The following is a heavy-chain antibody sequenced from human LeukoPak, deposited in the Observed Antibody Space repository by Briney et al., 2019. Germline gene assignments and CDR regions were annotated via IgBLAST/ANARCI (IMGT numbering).Heavy chain of an antibody. Sequence: SETLSLTCTVSGDSISAGNYYWSWIRQPAGKGLEWVGRAYDTGSTWHGPSLKDRVTISIDTSKNQFSVNLNSVTAADTAVYFCARIVGSEGYSSGWYDYWGPGILVTVSS. V-gene: IGHV4-61*02. J-gene: IGHJ4*02. D-gene: IGHD6-19*01. CDR1: GDSISAGNYY. CDR2: AYDTGST. CDR3: ARIVGSEGYSSGWYDY.